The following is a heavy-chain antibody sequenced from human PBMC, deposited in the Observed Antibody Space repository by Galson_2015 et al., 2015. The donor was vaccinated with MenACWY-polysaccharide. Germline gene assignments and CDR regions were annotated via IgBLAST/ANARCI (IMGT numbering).Heavy chain of an antibody. V-gene: IGHV4-59*01. D-gene: IGHD1-1*01. CDR2: IYYTGST. CDR3: ARGRGQLPLQFDY. CDR1: GDSISTYY. Sequence: LSLTCTVSGDSISTYYWNWIRQPPGKGLEWVGYIYYTGSTNYNPSFNSRVTISLDTSQNQYSLKPKSVTAADTAVYYCARGRGQLPLQFDYWGQGVLVTVSS. J-gene: IGHJ4*02.